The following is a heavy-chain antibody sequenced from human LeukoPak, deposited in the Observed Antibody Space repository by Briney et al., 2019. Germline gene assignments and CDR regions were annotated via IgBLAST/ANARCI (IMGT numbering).Heavy chain of an antibody. CDR2: IYYSGTT. CDR1: GGSISSGGYY. D-gene: IGHD1/OR15-1a*01. J-gene: IGHJ6*02. Sequence: PSETLSLTCTVSGGSISSGGYYWSWIRQHPGKGLEWIGYIYYSGTTNYNPSFTSRVTMSVDRSRNQFSLKLTSVTAADTAVYYCARQKWEQQGRDYYFNGLDVWGPGTTVIVSS. V-gene: IGHV4-31*03. CDR3: ARQKWEQQGRDYYFNGLDV.